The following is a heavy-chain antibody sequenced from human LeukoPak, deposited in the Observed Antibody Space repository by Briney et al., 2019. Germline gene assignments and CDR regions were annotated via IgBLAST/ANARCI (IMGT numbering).Heavy chain of an antibody. CDR2: ISYDGSNK. CDR3: ARDIHRDGYNWPYFDY. J-gene: IGHJ4*02. D-gene: IGHD5-24*01. Sequence: GGSLRLSCEASGFTFSSYAMHWVRQAPGKGLEWVAVISYDGSNKYYADSVKGRFTISRDNSKNTLYLQMNSLRAEDTAVYYCARDIHRDGYNWPYFDYWGQGILVTVSS. V-gene: IGHV3-30-3*01. CDR1: GFTFSSYA.